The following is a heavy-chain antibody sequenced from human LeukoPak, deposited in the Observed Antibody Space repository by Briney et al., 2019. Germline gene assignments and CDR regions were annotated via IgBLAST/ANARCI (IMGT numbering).Heavy chain of an antibody. CDR2: FDPEDGET. CDR1: GYTLTELS. D-gene: IGHD3-22*01. CDR3: AIGDRVRSGYYYLS. V-gene: IGHV1-24*01. Sequence: ASVKVSCKVSGYTLTELSMHWVRQAPGKGLEWMGGFDPEDGETIYAQKFQGRVTMTEDTSTDTAYMELSSLRSEDTAAYYCAIGDRVRSGYYYLSWGQGTLVTVSS. J-gene: IGHJ4*02.